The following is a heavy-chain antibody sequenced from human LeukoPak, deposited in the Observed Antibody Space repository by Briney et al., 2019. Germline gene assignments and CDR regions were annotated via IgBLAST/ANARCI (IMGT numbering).Heavy chain of an antibody. D-gene: IGHD1-1*01. CDR2: ISSSGSYI. CDR3: ARGTFDY. J-gene: IGHJ4*02. CDR1: GFTFSSYS. V-gene: IGHV3-21*01. Sequence: GGSLRLSCAASGFTFSSYSMNWVRQAPGKGLEWVSSISSSGSYIYYADSVKGRFTISRDNANKSLYPQLNSLRAEDTAVYFCARGTFDYWGQGTLVTVSS.